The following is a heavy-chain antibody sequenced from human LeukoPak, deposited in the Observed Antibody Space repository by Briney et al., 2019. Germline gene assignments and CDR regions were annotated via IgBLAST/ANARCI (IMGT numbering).Heavy chain of an antibody. Sequence: GESLKISCKGSGYSFTSYWISWVRQMPGKGLEWMGRIDPSDSYTNYSPSFQGHITISADKSISTAYLQWSSLKASDTAMYYCARSGILTGYYIDYWGQGTLVTVSS. J-gene: IGHJ4*02. D-gene: IGHD3-9*01. CDR1: GYSFTSYW. CDR2: IDPSDSYT. CDR3: ARSGILTGYYIDY. V-gene: IGHV5-10-1*01.